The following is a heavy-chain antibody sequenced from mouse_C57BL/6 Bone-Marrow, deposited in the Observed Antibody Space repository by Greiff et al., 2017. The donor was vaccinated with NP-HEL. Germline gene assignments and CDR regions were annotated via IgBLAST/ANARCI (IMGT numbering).Heavy chain of an antibody. D-gene: IGHD1-1*01. CDR3: ARLDVYFITTHYYAMDY. Sequence: VQLQQSGPELVKPGASVKIPCKASGYTFTDYNMDWVKQSHGKSLEWIGDINPNNGGTIYNQKFKGKATLTVDKSSSTAYMELRSLTSEDTAVYYCARLDVYFITTHYYAMDYWGQGTSVTVSS. CDR2: INPNNGGT. J-gene: IGHJ4*01. V-gene: IGHV1-18*01. CDR1: GYTFTDYN.